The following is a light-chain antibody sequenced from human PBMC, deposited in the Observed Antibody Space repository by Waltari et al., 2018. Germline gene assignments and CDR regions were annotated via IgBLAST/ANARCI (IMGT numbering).Light chain of an antibody. Sequence: QSALTQPASVSGSPGQSITISCTGSSSDVGGDDSVSWYEDHPGQAPKVILYDVNKRPSVVSDRFSGSKSGNTASLTISGLQAEDEATFFCSSQSTKNGVIFGGGTKVTVL. CDR3: SSQSTKNGVI. CDR2: DVN. V-gene: IGLV2-14*03. CDR1: SSDVGGDDS. J-gene: IGLJ2*01.